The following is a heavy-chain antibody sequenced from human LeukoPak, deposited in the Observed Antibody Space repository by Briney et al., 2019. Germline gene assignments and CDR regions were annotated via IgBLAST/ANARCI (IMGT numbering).Heavy chain of an antibody. CDR2: INWNGGST. D-gene: IGHD1-26*01. V-gene: IGHV3-20*04. CDR1: GFTFDDYG. CDR3: VGGSYSYYYYYYMDV. Sequence: GGSLRLSCAASGFTFDDYGMTWVRQAPGKGLEWVSGINWNGGSTGYADSVKGRFTISRDNAKNSLYLQMNSLRAEDTAVYYCVGGSYSYYYYYYMDVWGKGTTVTVSS. J-gene: IGHJ6*03.